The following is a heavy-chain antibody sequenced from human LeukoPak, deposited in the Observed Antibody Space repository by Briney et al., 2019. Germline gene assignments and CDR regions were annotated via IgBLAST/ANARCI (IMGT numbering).Heavy chain of an antibody. CDR1: GYSISSGYY. V-gene: IGHV4-38-2*02. CDR2: IYHSGST. Sequence: KPSETLSLTCTVSGYSISSGYYWGWIRQPPGKGLEWIGSIYHSGSTYYNPSLKSRVTISVDTSKNQFSLKLSSVTAADTAVYYCARDSSSCNFQHWGQGTLVTVSS. D-gene: IGHD6-13*01. CDR3: ARDSSSCNFQH. J-gene: IGHJ1*01.